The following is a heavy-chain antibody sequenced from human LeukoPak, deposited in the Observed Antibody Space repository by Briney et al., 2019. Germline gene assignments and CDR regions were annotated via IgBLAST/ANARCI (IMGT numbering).Heavy chain of an antibody. V-gene: IGHV3-7*01. D-gene: IGHD4-17*01. CDR3: ARDPTDYGDFLRFDY. Sequence: QAGGSLRLSCAASGFIFSSYWMSWVRQAPGKGLEWVANIKQDGSEKYYVDSVKGRFTISRDNAKNSLYLQMNSLRAEDTAVYYCARDPTDYGDFLRFDYWGQGTLVTVSS. CDR2: IKQDGSEK. J-gene: IGHJ4*02. CDR1: GFIFSSYW.